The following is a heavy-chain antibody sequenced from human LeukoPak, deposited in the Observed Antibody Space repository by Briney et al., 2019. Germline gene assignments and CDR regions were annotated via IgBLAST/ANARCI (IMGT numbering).Heavy chain of an antibody. CDR3: ARGVRPQTGVRAPRPLSLDY. CDR1: GGSISSYY. V-gene: IGHV4-59*01. Sequence: PSETLSLTCTVSGGSISSYYRSWIRQPPGKGLEWIGYIYYSGSTNYNPSLKSRVTISVDTSKNQFSLKLSSVTAADTAVYYCARGVRPQTGVRAPRPLSLDYWGQGTLVTVSS. CDR2: IYYSGST. J-gene: IGHJ4*02. D-gene: IGHD7-27*01.